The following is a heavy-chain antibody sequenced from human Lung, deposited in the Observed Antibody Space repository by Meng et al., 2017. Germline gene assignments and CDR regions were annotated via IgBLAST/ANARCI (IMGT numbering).Heavy chain of an antibody. J-gene: IGHJ4*02. Sequence: QVQLVQSGGEGKKPGASVKVSCKASGNIFTRYGITWVRQAPGQGLEWMGWISGYNGNTNYAQKLQGRVTMTTDTSTSTAYMELRSLRSDDTAVYYCARAEEEYCSGGSCPNFDFWGQGTLVTVSS. V-gene: IGHV1-18*01. D-gene: IGHD2-15*01. CDR3: ARAEEEYCSGGSCPNFDF. CDR2: ISGYNGNT. CDR1: GNIFTRYG.